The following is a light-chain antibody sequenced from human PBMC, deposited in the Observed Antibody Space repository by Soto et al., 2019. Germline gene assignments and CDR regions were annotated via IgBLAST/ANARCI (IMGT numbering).Light chain of an antibody. J-gene: IGKJ1*01. Sequence: EIVMTQSPATLSVSPGERATLSCRASQSVSNNLAWYQQKPAQVPRLLIYGASTRATGIPARFSGSGSGTEFTLTISSLQSEDFAVYYCQQYNNWPWTFGQGTKVDIK. CDR1: QSVSNN. V-gene: IGKV3-15*01. CDR3: QQYNNWPWT. CDR2: GAS.